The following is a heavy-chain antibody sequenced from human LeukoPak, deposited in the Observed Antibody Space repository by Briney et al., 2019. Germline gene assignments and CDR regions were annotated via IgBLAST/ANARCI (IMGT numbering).Heavy chain of an antibody. J-gene: IGHJ4*02. Sequence: SETLSLTCVVYGGSFGGYYWTWIRQPPGKGLEWIGEVNHSGSSNYNPSLKSRVTISVDTSKNQFSLKLSSVTAADTAVYYCARGRRYFVWNYWGQGTLVTVSS. CDR2: VNHSGSS. CDR1: GGSFGGYY. CDR3: ARGRRYFVWNY. V-gene: IGHV4-34*01. D-gene: IGHD3-9*01.